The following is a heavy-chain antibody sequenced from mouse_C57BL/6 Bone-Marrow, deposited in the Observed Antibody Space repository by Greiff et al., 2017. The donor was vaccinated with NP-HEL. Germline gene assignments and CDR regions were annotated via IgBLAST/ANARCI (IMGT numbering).Heavy chain of an antibody. CDR3: ARGGYYGAWFAY. D-gene: IGHD1-1*01. Sequence: EVMLVESEGGLVQPGSSMKLSCTASGFTFSDYYMAWVRQVPEKGLEWVANINYDGSSTYYLDSLTSRFIISRDNAKNILYLQMSSLKSEDTATYYCARGGYYGAWFAYWGQGTLVTVSA. CDR2: INYDGSST. J-gene: IGHJ3*01. CDR1: GFTFSDYY. V-gene: IGHV5-16*01.